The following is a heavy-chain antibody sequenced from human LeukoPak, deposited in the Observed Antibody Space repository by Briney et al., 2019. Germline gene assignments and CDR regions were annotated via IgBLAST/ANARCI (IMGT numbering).Heavy chain of an antibody. V-gene: IGHV1-8*01. CDR1: GYTFTSYD. J-gene: IGHJ4*02. CDR2: MNPNSGNT. D-gene: IGHD3-22*01. CDR3: ARESITVIGAVLTTEGSGFDY. Sequence: ASVKVSCKASGYTFTSYDINWVRQATGQGLEWMGWMNPNSGNTGYAQKFQGRVTMTRNTSISTAYMELSSLRSEDTAVYYCARESITVIGAVLTTEGSGFDYWGQGTLVTVSS.